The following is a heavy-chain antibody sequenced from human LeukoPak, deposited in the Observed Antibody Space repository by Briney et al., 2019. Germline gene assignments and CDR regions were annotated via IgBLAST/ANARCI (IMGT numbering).Heavy chain of an antibody. CDR1: GFTFSSYD. D-gene: IGHD5-24*01. J-gene: IGHJ4*02. V-gene: IGHV3-21*01. Sequence: GGSLRLSCAASGFTFSSYDMHWVRQAPGKGLEWVSAISSSSSYIYYADSIKGRFTISRDNAENSLYLQMNSLRAVDTAVYFCARGEEKATITALDSWGQGTLVTVSS. CDR2: ISSSSSYI. CDR3: ARGEEKATITALDS.